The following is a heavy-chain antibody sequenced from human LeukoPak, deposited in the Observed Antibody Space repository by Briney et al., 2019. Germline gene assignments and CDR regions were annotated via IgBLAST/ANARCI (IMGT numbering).Heavy chain of an antibody. V-gene: IGHV4-59*01. CDR2: IYYSGTT. CDR3: ARGVYIAAAQYAY. D-gene: IGHD6-13*01. J-gene: IGHJ4*02. CDR1: GGSISSYY. Sequence: SGTLSLTCTVSGGSISSYYWSWIRQPPGKGLEWVGYIYYSGTTKYNPSLKSRVSISVDTSKNQFSLKLSSVTAADTAVYYCARGVYIAAAQYAYWGQGTLVTVSS.